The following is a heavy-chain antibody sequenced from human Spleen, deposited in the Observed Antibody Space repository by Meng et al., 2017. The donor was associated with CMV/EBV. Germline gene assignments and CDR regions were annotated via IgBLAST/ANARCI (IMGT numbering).Heavy chain of an antibody. D-gene: IGHD6-6*01. V-gene: IGHV4-59*01. CDR1: GGSINSYY. Sequence: GSLRLSCTVSGGSINSYYWSWIRQPPGKGLEWIGYIFYTGRTNYNPSLKSRVTISLGTRKNQFSLKLSSVTSADTAVYYCARDRGSSSAFDFWGQGTLVTVSS. CDR3: ARDRGSSSAFDF. J-gene: IGHJ4*02. CDR2: IFYTGRT.